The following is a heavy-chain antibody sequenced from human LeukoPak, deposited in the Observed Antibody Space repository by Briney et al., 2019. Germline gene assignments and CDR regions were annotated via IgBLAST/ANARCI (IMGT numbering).Heavy chain of an antibody. Sequence: PGRSLRLSCAASGFTFSSYSMNWVRQAPGKGLEWVSSISSSSSYIYYADSVKGRFTISRDNAKNSLYLQMNSLRAEDTAVYYCARDRITMVRGVRDAFGIWGQGTMVTVSS. CDR2: ISSSSSYI. D-gene: IGHD3-10*01. V-gene: IGHV3-21*01. CDR3: ARDRITMVRGVRDAFGI. J-gene: IGHJ3*02. CDR1: GFTFSSYS.